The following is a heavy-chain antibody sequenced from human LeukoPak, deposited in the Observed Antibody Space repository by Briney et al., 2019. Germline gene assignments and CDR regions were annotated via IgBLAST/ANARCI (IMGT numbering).Heavy chain of an antibody. CDR3: AKGNFWSGYYHYDY. J-gene: IGHJ4*02. V-gene: IGHV3-23*01. CDR2: ISGSGGST. D-gene: IGHD3-3*01. Sequence: PGGSLRLSCAASGFTFSSYSMSWVRQAPGKGLEWVSAISGSGGSTYYADSVKGRFTISRDNSKNTLYLQMNSLRAEDTAVYYCAKGNFWSGYYHYDYWGQGTLVTVSS. CDR1: GFTFSSYS.